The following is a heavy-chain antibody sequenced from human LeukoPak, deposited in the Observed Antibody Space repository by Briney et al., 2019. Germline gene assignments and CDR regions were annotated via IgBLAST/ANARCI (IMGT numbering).Heavy chain of an antibody. J-gene: IGHJ6*03. CDR1: GGTFSSYA. Sequence: SVKVSCKASGGTFSSYAISWVRQAPGQGLEWMGGIIPIFGTANYAQKFQGRVTITTDESTSTAYMELSSLRSEDTAVYYCWLWLGEGYYYMDVWGKGTTVTVSS. V-gene: IGHV1-69*05. D-gene: IGHD3-10*01. CDR2: IIPIFGTA. CDR3: WLWLGEGYYYMDV.